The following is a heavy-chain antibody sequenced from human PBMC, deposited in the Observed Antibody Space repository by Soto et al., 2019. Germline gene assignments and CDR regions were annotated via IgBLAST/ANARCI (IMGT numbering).Heavy chain of an antibody. CDR1: GFPFSNYW. D-gene: IGHD2-21*02. J-gene: IGHJ4*02. CDR3: ARGDLTAIDY. CDR2: MNSDGTRI. Sequence: PGGSLRLSCAASGFPFSNYWMHWVCQAPGKGLVWVSGMNSDGTRISYVDSVKGRFTLSRDNAKNTLYLQMNSLRAEDTAVYYCARGDLTAIDYWGQGTLVTVPQ. V-gene: IGHV3-74*01.